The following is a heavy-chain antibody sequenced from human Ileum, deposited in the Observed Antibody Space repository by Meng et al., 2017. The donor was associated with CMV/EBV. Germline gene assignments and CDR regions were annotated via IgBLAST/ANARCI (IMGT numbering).Heavy chain of an antibody. CDR1: GGSISSSSYY. J-gene: IGHJ4*02. V-gene: IGHV4-39*07. CDR3: ASRRKRGGGRDY. CDR2: IYYSGST. D-gene: IGHD3-10*01. Sequence: SETLSLTCTVSGGSISSSSYYWGWIRQPPGKGLEWIGSIYYSGSTYYNPSLKSRVTISVDTSKNQFSLKLSSVTAADTAVYYCASRRKRGGGRDYWGQGTLVTVSS.